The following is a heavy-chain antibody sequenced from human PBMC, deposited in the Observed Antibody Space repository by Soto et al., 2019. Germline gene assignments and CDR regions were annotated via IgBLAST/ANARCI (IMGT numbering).Heavy chain of an antibody. CDR3: ARAGSSSGWRDAFDI. CDR1: GGSISSGGYY. V-gene: IGHV4-31*01. CDR2: IYYSGST. Sequence: QVQLQEPGPGLVKPSQTLSLTCTVSGGSISSGGYYWSWIRQHPGKGLEWIGYIYYSGSTYYNPCLKSQVTISVDTSKNQFSLKLSSVTAADTAVYYCARAGSSSGWRDAFDIWGQGTMVTVSS. D-gene: IGHD6-19*01. J-gene: IGHJ3*02.